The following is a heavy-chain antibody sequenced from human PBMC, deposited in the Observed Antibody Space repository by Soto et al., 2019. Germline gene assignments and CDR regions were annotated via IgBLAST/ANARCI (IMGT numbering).Heavy chain of an antibody. V-gene: IGHV1-18*01. CDR2: ISAHRGHT. CDR3: ARGGAIVVVTAPFDL. CDR1: GYTSINYG. Sequence: ASVKVSCKASGYTSINYGISWVRQAPGQGLEWMGWISAHRGHTNYAQKFRGRVTMTTDTSTSTAYMELRSLRSDDTAVYYCARGGAIVVVTAPFDLWGQGPLVTVSS. D-gene: IGHD2-21*02. J-gene: IGHJ5*02.